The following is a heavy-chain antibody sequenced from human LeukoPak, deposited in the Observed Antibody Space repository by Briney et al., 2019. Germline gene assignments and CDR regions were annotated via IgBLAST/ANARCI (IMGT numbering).Heavy chain of an antibody. V-gene: IGHV4-4*07. D-gene: IGHD3-10*01. CDR1: GGSISSYY. J-gene: IGHJ4*02. CDR2: IYTSGST. Sequence: PSETLSLTCNVSGGSISSYYWSWIRQPAGKGLEWIGRIYTSGSTNYNPSLKSRVTMSVDTSKNQFSLKLSSVTAADTAVYYCARVTGSGSYSYFDYWGQGTLVTVSS. CDR3: ARVTGSGSYSYFDY.